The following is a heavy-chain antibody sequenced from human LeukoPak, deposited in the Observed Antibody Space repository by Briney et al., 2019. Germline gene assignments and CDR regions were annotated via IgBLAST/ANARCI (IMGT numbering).Heavy chain of an antibody. J-gene: IGHJ4*02. CDR3: ARSRAHAGGSVYYFDY. CDR2: INPNSGGT. V-gene: IGHV1-2*06. Sequence: ASVKVSCKASGYTFTGYYMHWVRQAPGQGLEWMRRINPNSGGTNYAQKFQGRVTMTRDTSISTAYMELSRLRSDDTAVYYCARSRAHAGGSVYYFDYWGQGILVTVSS. CDR1: GYTFTGYY. D-gene: IGHD2-15*01.